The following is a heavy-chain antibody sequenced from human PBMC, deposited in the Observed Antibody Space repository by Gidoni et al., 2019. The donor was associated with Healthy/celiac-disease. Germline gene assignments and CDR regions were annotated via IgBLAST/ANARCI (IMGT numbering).Heavy chain of an antibody. D-gene: IGHD3-22*01. CDR1: GYTLTELS. Sequence: QVQLVQSGAEVKKPGASVKVSCKVSGYTLTELSMHWVRQAPGKGLEWMGGFDPEDGETIDAQNFQGRVTMTEDTSTDTAYMELSSLRSEDTAVYYCATSITMIVVVTSPFDYWGQGTLVTVSS. J-gene: IGHJ4*02. CDR3: ATSITMIVVVTSPFDY. V-gene: IGHV1-24*01. CDR2: FDPEDGET.